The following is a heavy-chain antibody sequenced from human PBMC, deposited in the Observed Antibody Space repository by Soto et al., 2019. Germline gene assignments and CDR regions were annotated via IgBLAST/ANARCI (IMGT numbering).Heavy chain of an antibody. V-gene: IGHV3-23*01. CDR1: GFAFRTYA. J-gene: IGHJ6*02. Sequence: PGGSLRLSCAASGFAFRTYAMAWVRQAPGKGLERVSGIWGSGDRTFYADSVKGRFTISRDNSRNTLYLQMYSLTAEDTALYYCAKTGPYCGGDCSRYFYGMDVWGQGTTVTVSS. D-gene: IGHD2-21*02. CDR3: AKTGPYCGGDCSRYFYGMDV. CDR2: IWGSGDRT.